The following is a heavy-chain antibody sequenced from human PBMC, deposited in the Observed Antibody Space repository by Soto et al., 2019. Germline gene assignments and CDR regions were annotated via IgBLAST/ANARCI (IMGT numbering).Heavy chain of an antibody. V-gene: IGHV4-34*01. Sequence: QVQLQQWGAGLLKPSETLSLTCAVYGGSFSGYYWSWIRQPPGKGLEWIGEINHSGSTNYNPSLKNRVTISVDKSKNQFSLKLSSVTAADTAVYYCARSPAYCSGGSCYSNNWFDPWGQGTLVTVSS. CDR1: GGSFSGYY. D-gene: IGHD2-15*01. CDR2: INHSGST. CDR3: ARSPAYCSGGSCYSNNWFDP. J-gene: IGHJ5*02.